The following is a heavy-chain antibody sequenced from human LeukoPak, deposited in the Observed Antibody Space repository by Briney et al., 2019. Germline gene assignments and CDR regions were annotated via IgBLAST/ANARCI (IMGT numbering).Heavy chain of an antibody. J-gene: IGHJ5*02. V-gene: IGHV1-2*02. CDR3: ARGLRVVATTYNWFDP. CDR2: INPKSGGT. CDR1: GYTFTTYG. D-gene: IGHD5-12*01. Sequence: GASVKVSCKASGYTFTTYGISWVRQAPGQGLEWMGWINPKSGGTNYAQKFQGRGTMTRDTSISTAYMELSRLRSDATAVYYCARGLRVVATTYNWFDPWGQGTLVTVSS.